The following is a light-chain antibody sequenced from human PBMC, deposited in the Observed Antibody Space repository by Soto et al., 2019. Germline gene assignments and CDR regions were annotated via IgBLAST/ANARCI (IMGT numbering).Light chain of an antibody. J-gene: IGKJ2*01. Sequence: DIVMTQSPATLSASLGDRVTLSCRASQSVSNNLTWYQQKPGQVPKLLIYGASNRATGVPARFSGSGSGTDFTLTISSLQPEDIAVYYCQQYNNGPYTFGQGTKLEI. CDR2: GAS. V-gene: IGKV3-15*01. CDR3: QQYNNGPYT. CDR1: QSVSNN.